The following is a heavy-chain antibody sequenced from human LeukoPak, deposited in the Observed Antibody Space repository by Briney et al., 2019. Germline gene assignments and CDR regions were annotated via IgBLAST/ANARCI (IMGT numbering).Heavy chain of an antibody. Sequence: SETLSLTCTVSGGSISSYYWSWIRQPPGKGLEWIGYIYYSGSTNYNPSLKSRVTISVDTSKNQFSLKLSSVTAADTAVYYCAGATRGYSYGPFDYWGQGTLVTVSS. CDR3: AGATRGYSYGPFDY. CDR2: IYYSGST. D-gene: IGHD5-18*01. J-gene: IGHJ4*02. V-gene: IGHV4-59*01. CDR1: GGSISSYY.